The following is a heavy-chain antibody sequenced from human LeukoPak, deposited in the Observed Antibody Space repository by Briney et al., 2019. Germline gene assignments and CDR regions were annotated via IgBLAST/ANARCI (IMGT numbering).Heavy chain of an antibody. Sequence: GASVKVSCKASGYTFTSYGISWVRQAPGQGLEWMGGISGYSGNTNYAQNLHGRVTMTTHTSTSTAYMELASLRSDDTAVYYCARDRVVPAAIIAFDIWGQGTMVTVSS. J-gene: IGHJ3*02. CDR2: ISGYSGNT. D-gene: IGHD2-2*02. V-gene: IGHV1-18*01. CDR3: ARDRVVPAAIIAFDI. CDR1: GYTFTSYG.